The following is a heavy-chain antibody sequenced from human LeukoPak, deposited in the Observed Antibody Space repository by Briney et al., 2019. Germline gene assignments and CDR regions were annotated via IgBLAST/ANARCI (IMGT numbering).Heavy chain of an antibody. CDR2: INPNSGGT. V-gene: IGHV1-2*02. J-gene: IGHJ4*02. CDR1: GYTFTGYY. CDR3: ARSSTVVTATFDY. D-gene: IGHD4-23*01. Sequence: ASVKVSCKASGYTFTGYYMHWVRQAPGQGLEWMGWINPNSGGTNYAQKFQGRVTMTRDTSISTAYMELSRLRSDDTAVYYCARSSTVVTATFDYWGQGTLVTVSS.